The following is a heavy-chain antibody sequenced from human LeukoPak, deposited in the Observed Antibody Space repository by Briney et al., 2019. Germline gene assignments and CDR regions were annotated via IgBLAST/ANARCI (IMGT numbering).Heavy chain of an antibody. V-gene: IGHV3-23*01. J-gene: IGHJ4*02. CDR3: AKGYILTGFDY. D-gene: IGHD3-9*01. CDR1: GFTFSSYS. CDR2: ISGSGGST. Sequence: SGGSLRLSCAASGFTFSSYSMNWVRQAPGKGLEWVSAISGSGGSTYYADSVKGRFTISRDNSKNTLYLQMNSLRAEDTAVYYCAKGYILTGFDYWGQGTLVTVSS.